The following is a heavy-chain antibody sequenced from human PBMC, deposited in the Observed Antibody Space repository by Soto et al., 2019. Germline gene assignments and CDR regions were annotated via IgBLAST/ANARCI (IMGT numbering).Heavy chain of an antibody. CDR2: IYYSGST. CDR3: ARAFLGYCSGGSCYPAYNWFDP. D-gene: IGHD2-15*01. Sequence: PSETLSLTCTVSGGSISSYYWSWIRQHPGKGLEWIGYIYYSGSTYYNPSLKSRATISVDTSKNQFSLKLSSVTAADTAVYYCARAFLGYCSGGSCYPAYNWFDPWGQGTLVTSPQ. CDR1: GGSISSYY. V-gene: IGHV4-59*06. J-gene: IGHJ5*02.